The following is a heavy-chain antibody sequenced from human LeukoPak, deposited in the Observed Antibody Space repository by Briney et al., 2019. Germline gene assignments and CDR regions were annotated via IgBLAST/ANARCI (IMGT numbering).Heavy chain of an antibody. V-gene: IGHV3-23*01. CDR3: AKQAGGYSSSPLGSSNWFDP. D-gene: IGHD6-13*01. J-gene: IGHJ5*02. CDR1: GFTFSSYA. Sequence: PGGSLRLSCAASGFTFSSYAMSWVRQAPGKGLEWVSAISGSGGSTYYADSVKGRFTISRDNSKNTLYLQMNSLRAEDTAVYYCAKQAGGYSSSPLGSSNWFDPWGQGTLVTVSS. CDR2: ISGSGGST.